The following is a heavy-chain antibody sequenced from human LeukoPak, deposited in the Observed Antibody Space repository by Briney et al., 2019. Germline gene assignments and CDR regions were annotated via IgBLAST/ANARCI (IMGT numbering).Heavy chain of an antibody. CDR2: IYYSGST. V-gene: IGHV4-30-4*01. Sequence: SETLSLTCTVSGGSISSGDYYWSWIRQPPGKGLEWIGYIYYSGSTYYNPSLKSRVTISVDTSKNQFSLKLSSVTAADTAVYYCARDRYYYDTTSIIDYRGLGTLVTVSS. J-gene: IGHJ4*02. CDR1: GGSISSGDYY. D-gene: IGHD3-22*01. CDR3: ARDRYYYDTTSIIDY.